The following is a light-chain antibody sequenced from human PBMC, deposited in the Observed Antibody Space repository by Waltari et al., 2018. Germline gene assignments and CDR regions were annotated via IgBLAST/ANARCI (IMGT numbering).Light chain of an antibody. J-gene: IGLJ1*01. CDR1: SNDIGTYDL. CDR3: FSFVAANSFV. V-gene: IGLV2-23*01. Sequence: QSALTQPASVSGSPGPSITLSCTGTSNDIGTYDLVSWYQQRPGEAPKLLMYGATKRPSGVSNRFSGSKSGKTASLTISGLQTEDEADYYCFSFVAANSFVFGPGTKVTVL. CDR2: GAT.